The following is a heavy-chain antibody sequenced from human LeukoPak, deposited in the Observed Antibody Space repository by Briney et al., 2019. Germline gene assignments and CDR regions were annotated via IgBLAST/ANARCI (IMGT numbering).Heavy chain of an antibody. Sequence: ASVKVSCKASGYTFTSYDINWVRQATGQGLEWMGWMNPNSGNTGYAQKFQGRVTMTRNTSISTAYMELSSLRSEDTAVYYCARAGDAVAGIQLLYSDYWGQGTLVTVSS. J-gene: IGHJ4*02. D-gene: IGHD6-19*01. CDR3: ARAGDAVAGIQLLYSDY. V-gene: IGHV1-8*01. CDR2: MNPNSGNT. CDR1: GYTFTSYD.